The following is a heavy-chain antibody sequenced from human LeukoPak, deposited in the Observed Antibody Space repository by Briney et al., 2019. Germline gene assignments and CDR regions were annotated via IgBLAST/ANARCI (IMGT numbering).Heavy chain of an antibody. Sequence: GESLKISCKGSGYSFTSYWIGWVRQMPGKGLEWMGIIYPGDSDTRYSPSFQGQVTISADKSISTAYLQWSSLKASDTAMYYCARRCYGSGRLYYFDYWGQGTLVTVSS. J-gene: IGHJ4*02. D-gene: IGHD3-10*01. CDR3: ARRCYGSGRLYYFDY. CDR1: GYSFTSYW. CDR2: IYPGDSDT. V-gene: IGHV5-51*01.